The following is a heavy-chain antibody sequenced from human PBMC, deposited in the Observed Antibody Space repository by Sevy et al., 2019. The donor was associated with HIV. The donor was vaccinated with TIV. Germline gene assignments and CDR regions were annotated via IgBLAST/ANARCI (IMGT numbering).Heavy chain of an antibody. CDR3: TRRKGTQSVFDY. CDR2: FKRKADGGTL. Sequence: GGSLRLSCTASGFTFTDYAMNWVRQSPGKGLEWVAFFKRKADGGTLDHAASVKGRFTISRDDSKKIAYLLMNDLKTEDTGVYYCTRRKGTQSVFDYWGQGTLVTVSS. V-gene: IGHV3-49*04. J-gene: IGHJ4*02. CDR1: GFTFTDYA.